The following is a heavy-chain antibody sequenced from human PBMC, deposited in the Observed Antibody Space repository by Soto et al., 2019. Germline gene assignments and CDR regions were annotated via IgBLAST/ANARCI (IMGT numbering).Heavy chain of an antibody. CDR2: INHSGST. J-gene: IGHJ6*04. V-gene: IGHV4-34*01. Sequence: PSETLTLPSAVYGWSFSGYYWSWIRQPPGKGLEWIGEINHSGSTNYNPSLKSRVTISVDTSKNQFSLKLSSVTAADTAVYYCARGRRYSSSHYYYGMDVWGKGTTVTVSS. CDR3: ARGRRYSSSHYYYGMDV. CDR1: GWSFSGYY. D-gene: IGHD6-6*01.